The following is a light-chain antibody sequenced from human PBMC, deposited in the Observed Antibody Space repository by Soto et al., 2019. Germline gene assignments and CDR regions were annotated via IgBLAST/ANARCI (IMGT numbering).Light chain of an antibody. CDR3: QQYNSYPHK. J-gene: IGKJ4*01. Sequence: DIQMTQSPSTLSASVGDRVTITCRASQSISSLLAWYQQKPVKAPKRLIYKATSLESGVPSRLIVSGSGTEFTLPISSTPPDDFQTSYRQQYNSYPHKFGGETKVENK. CDR1: QSISSL. CDR2: KAT. V-gene: IGKV1-5*03.